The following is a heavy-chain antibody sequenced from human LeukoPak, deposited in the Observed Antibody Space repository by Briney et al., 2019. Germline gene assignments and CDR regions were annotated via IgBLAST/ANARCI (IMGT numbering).Heavy chain of an antibody. CDR3: ARGGGSRGYYGMDV. V-gene: IGHV3-48*02. CDR1: GFTFVSYN. Sequence: GGSLRLSCAASGFTFVSYNMNWVRQAPGKGLEWVAYISGSGSTIDYGDSVKGRFTISRDNAKNSLYLQMNSLRDEDTAVYYCARGGGSRGYYGMDVWGQGTTVTVSS. CDR2: ISGSGSTI. J-gene: IGHJ6*02. D-gene: IGHD2-15*01.